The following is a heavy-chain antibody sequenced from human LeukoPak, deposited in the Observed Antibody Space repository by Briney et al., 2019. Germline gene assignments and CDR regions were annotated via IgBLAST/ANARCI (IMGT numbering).Heavy chain of an antibody. V-gene: IGHV3-21*01. D-gene: IGHD5-18*01. Sequence: PGGSLRLSCAASGFTFSSYSMNWVRQAPGKGLEWVSSISSSSNYIYYADSVKGRFTISRDNAKNSLYLQMNSLRAEDTAVYYCARDRGYSYGRYGYWGQGTLVTVSS. CDR3: ARDRGYSYGRYGY. CDR2: ISSSSNYI. J-gene: IGHJ4*02. CDR1: GFTFSSYS.